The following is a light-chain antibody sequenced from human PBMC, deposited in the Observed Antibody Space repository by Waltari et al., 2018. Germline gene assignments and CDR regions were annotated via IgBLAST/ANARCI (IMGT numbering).Light chain of an antibody. CDR2: TAS. J-gene: IGKJ5*01. Sequence: DIQMTQSPSSLSASIGDRVTITCRASQSISNHLAWYQQKGAKAPKLLIHTASTLEGGVPSRFSGSGSGTEFALTISSLQPEDFATYYCQQRNGYPITFGQGTRLEIK. CDR3: QQRNGYPIT. V-gene: IGKV1-9*01. CDR1: QSISNH.